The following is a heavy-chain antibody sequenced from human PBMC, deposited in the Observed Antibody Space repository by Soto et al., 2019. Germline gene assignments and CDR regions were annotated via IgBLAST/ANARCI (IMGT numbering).Heavy chain of an antibody. Sequence: LRLSCAASGFTFSSYAMSWVRQAPGKGLEWVSAISGSGGSTYYADSVKGRFTISRDNSKNTLYLQMNSLRAEDTAVYYCAKDPVEMATIATSFDYWGQGTLVTVSS. D-gene: IGHD5-12*01. CDR2: ISGSGGST. V-gene: IGHV3-23*01. J-gene: IGHJ4*02. CDR1: GFTFSSYA. CDR3: AKDPVEMATIATSFDY.